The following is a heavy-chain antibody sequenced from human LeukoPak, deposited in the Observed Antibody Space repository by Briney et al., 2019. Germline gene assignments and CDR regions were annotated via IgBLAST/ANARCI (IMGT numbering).Heavy chain of an antibody. V-gene: IGHV4-30-2*01. CDR3: ARTYVGATYDY. Sequence: SETLSLTCAVSGGSISSGGYSWSWIRQPPGKGLEWIGYIYHSGSTYYNPSLKSRVTISVDTSKNQFSLKLSSVTAADTAVYYCARTYVGATYDYWGQGTLVTVSS. D-gene: IGHD1-26*01. CDR1: GGSISSGGYS. CDR2: IYHSGST. J-gene: IGHJ4*02.